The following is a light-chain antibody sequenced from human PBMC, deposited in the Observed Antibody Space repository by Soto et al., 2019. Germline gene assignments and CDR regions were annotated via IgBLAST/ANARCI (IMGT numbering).Light chain of an antibody. V-gene: IGLV1-44*01. CDR2: RNH. Sequence: QSVLTQSPSASVTPGQRVTISCSGSRSNIGTYTVNWYQQLPGTAPTLLIWRNHQRPSGVPDRFSGSKSGTSASLAISGPGGEGEGDDCGGAGEDGGRAVVCGGGTKGTVL. J-gene: IGLJ2*01. CDR1: RSNIGTYT. CDR3: GAGEDGGRAVV.